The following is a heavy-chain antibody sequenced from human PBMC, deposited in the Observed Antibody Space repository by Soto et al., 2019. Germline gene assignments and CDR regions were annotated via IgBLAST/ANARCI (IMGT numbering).Heavy chain of an antibody. CDR2: IIPISDTT. Sequence: QVQLVQSGAEVKKPGSSVKVSCKASGGTFSSYAISWVRQAPGQGLEWMGGIIPISDTTNYAQKFKGRVTITADESTSTAYMELSSLRSEDTAVYYCASSQGSSTSLEIYYYYYYGMDVWGQGTTVTVSS. V-gene: IGHV1-69*01. D-gene: IGHD2-2*01. CDR3: ASSQGSSTSLEIYYYYYYGMDV. J-gene: IGHJ6*02. CDR1: GGTFSSYA.